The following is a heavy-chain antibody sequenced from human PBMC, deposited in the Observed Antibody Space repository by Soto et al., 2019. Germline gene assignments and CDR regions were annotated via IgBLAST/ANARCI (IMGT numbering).Heavy chain of an antibody. CDR3: GRTTGYYYYHMDV. D-gene: IGHD2-8*02. Sequence: QVQLQESGPGLVKPSGTLSLTGAVSSGSISSSNLWSWVRQPPGKGLEWIGEIYHSGSTNDKPSLRSRDPIPVDKSRLQFSLKLSSVTDADTAVYYCGRTTGYYYYHMDVWGKWTTVTVS. J-gene: IGHJ6*03. CDR2: IYHSGST. V-gene: IGHV4-4*02. CDR1: SGSISSSNL.